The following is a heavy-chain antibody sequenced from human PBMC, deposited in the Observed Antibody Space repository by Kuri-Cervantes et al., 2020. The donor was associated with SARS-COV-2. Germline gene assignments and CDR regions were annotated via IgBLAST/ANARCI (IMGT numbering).Heavy chain of an antibody. CDR3: AREDYDFWSGYSDY. CDR1: GYTFTNYG. V-gene: IGHV1-18*01. CDR2: ISAYNGNT. D-gene: IGHD3-3*01. Sequence: ASVKVSCKASGYTFTNYGISWVRQAPGQGLEWMGWISAYNGNTNYAQKLQGRVTTTTDTSTSTAYMELRSLRSDDTAVYYCAREDYDFWSGYSDYWGQGTLVTVSS. J-gene: IGHJ4*02.